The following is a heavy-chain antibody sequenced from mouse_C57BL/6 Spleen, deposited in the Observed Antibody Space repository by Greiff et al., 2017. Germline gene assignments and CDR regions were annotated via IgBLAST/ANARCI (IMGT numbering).Heavy chain of an antibody. CDR2: LSSGSSTI. Sequence: EVQVVESGGGLVKPGGSLKLSCAASGFTFSDYGMHWVRQAPEKGLEWVAYLSSGSSTIYYADTVKGRFTISRDNDKNTLFLQMTSLRSEDTAMYYCARKGYYGHYYAMDYWGQGTSVTVSS. D-gene: IGHD1-1*01. J-gene: IGHJ4*01. CDR3: ARKGYYGHYYAMDY. CDR1: GFTFSDYG. V-gene: IGHV5-17*01.